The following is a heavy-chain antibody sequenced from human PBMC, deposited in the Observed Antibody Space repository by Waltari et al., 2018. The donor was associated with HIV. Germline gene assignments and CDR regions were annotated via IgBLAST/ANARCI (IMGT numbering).Heavy chain of an antibody. Sequence: QVQLVQSGAEVKKPGASVKVSCKVSGYTLTELSMHWVRQAPGKGLEWMGGFDPEDGETIYAQKFQGRVTMTEDTSTDTAYMELSSLRSEDTAVYYCATHYYGSGSYRDAFDIWGQGTMVTVSS. J-gene: IGHJ3*02. V-gene: IGHV1-24*01. CDR1: GYTLTELS. CDR3: ATHYYGSGSYRDAFDI. D-gene: IGHD3-10*01. CDR2: FDPEDGET.